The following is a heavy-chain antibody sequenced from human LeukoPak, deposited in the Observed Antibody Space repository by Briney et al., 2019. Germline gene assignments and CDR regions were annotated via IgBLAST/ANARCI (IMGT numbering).Heavy chain of an antibody. CDR1: GFTFSDYY. Sequence: GGSLRLSCAASGFTFSDYYMSWIRQAAGKGLEWVSYIGSRSTGTTIYYADSVKGRFTISRDNAKSSLYLQMNSLRPEDTAVYYCAREDGYSDAFDIWGQGTMVTVSS. CDR2: IGSRSTGTTI. V-gene: IGHV3-11*01. CDR3: AREDGYSDAFDI. D-gene: IGHD5-24*01. J-gene: IGHJ3*02.